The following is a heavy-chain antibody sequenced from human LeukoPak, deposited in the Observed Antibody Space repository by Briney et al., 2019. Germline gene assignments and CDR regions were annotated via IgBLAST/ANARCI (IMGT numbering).Heavy chain of an antibody. D-gene: IGHD3-22*01. CDR1: GFTFSAFS. CDR2: ISSSSSTI. J-gene: IGHJ4*02. V-gene: IGHV3-48*01. Sequence: HPGGSLRLSCAASGFTFSAFSMNWVRQAPGKGLEWVSAISSSSSTIYYADSVKGRFTISRDNAKNSLYLQMNSLRAEDTAVYYCARGSTYYDSSGQVPFDYWGQGTLVTVSS. CDR3: ARGSTYYDSSGQVPFDY.